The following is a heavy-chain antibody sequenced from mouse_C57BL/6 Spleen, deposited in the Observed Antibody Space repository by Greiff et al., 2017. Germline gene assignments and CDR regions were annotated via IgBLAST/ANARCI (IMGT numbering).Heavy chain of an antibody. CDR2: INPYNGGT. D-gene: IGHD1-1*01. J-gene: IGHJ2*01. Sequence: EVQLQESGPVLVKPGASVKMSCKASGYTFTDYYMNWVKQSHGKSLEWIGVINPYNGGTSYNQKFKGKATLTVDKSSSTAYMELNSLTSEDSAVYYCARYDTTVVARFDYWGQGTTLTVSS. CDR3: ARYDTTVVARFDY. CDR1: GYTFTDYY. V-gene: IGHV1-19*01.